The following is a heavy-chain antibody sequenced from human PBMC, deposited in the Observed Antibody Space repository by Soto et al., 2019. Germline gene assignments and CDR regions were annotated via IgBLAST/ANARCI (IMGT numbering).Heavy chain of an antibody. Sequence: SETLSLTCTVSGGSISSGGYSWSWIRQPPGKGLEWIGYIYHSGSTYYNPSLKRPVTIAVDRSKNQCSLKLSSVTAADTAVYYCAAGGGLPRYYWGQGTLVTVSS. CDR2: IYHSGST. V-gene: IGHV4-30-2*01. CDR3: AAGGGLPRYY. J-gene: IGHJ4*02. CDR1: GGSISSGGYS. D-gene: IGHD5-12*01.